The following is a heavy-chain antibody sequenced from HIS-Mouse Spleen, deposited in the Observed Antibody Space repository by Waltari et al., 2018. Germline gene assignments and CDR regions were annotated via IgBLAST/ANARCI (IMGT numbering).Heavy chain of an antibody. CDR1: GGSISSSSYY. CDR3: ARVYSSWFFDY. D-gene: IGHD6-13*01. V-gene: IGHV4-39*07. Sequence: QLQLQESGPGLVKPSETLSLTCTVSGGSISSSSYYWGWNRQPPGKGLEWIGSIYYSGSTYYNPSLKSRVTISVDTSKNQFSLKLSSVTAADTAVYYCARVYSSWFFDYWGQGTLVTVSS. CDR2: IYYSGST. J-gene: IGHJ4*02.